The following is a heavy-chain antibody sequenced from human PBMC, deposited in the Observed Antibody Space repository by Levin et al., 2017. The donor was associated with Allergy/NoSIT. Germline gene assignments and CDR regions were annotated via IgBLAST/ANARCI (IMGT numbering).Heavy chain of an antibody. CDR2: ISYSGSA. CDR3: ARDECAWLGECYGMDV. Sequence: SCSVSGDSISRGDYYWSWIRQHPGEGLEWIGFISYSGSAYYNPSLKSRLTVSLDKSKNQFSLKLSSVTVADTAVYYCARDECAWLGECYGMDVWGQGTTVTVSS. CDR1: GDSISRGDYY. J-gene: IGHJ6*02. V-gene: IGHV4-31*03. D-gene: IGHD3-10*01.